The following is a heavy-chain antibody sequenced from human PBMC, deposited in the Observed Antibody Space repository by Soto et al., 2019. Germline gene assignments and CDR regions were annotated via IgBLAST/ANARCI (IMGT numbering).Heavy chain of an antibody. V-gene: IGHV3-74*01. CDR1: GFTFSTSW. CDR2: INGDGGTI. J-gene: IGHJ4*02. CDR3: TRGGNYYFDY. D-gene: IGHD1-7*01. Sequence: EVQLVEAGGGLVQPGGSLRLSCAASGFTFSTSWIHWVRQAPGKGLVGVSRINGDGGTINYADSVKGRFTISSDNAKNTVYLQMNSLSADGTAVYYCTRGGNYYFDYWGQGTLVTVSS.